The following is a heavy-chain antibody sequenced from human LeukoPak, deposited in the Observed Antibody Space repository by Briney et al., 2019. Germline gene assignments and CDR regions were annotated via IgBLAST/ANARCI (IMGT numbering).Heavy chain of an antibody. Sequence: ASVKVSCKASGYTFTSYAMNWVRQAPGQGLEWMGWINTNTGNPTYAQGFTGRFVFSLDTSVSTAYLQISSLKAEDTAVYYCARGHKPLTYYDILTGYWAFDYWGQGTLVTVSS. CDR3: ARGHKPLTYYDILTGYWAFDY. CDR2: INTNTGNP. CDR1: GYTFTSYA. J-gene: IGHJ4*02. V-gene: IGHV7-4-1*02. D-gene: IGHD3-9*01.